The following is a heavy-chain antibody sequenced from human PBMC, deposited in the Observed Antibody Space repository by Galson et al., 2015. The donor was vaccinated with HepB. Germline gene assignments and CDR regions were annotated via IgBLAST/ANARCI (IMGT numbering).Heavy chain of an antibody. CDR1: GFTVSSNY. V-gene: IGHV3-66*02. CDR3: ARGQDFWSGYYTNYYYGMDV. J-gene: IGHJ6*02. Sequence: SLRLSCAASGFTVSSNYMSWVRQAPGKGLEWVSVIYSGGSTYYADSVKGRFTISRDNSKNTLYLQMNSLRAEDTAVYYCARGQDFWSGYYTNYYYGMDVWGQGTTVTVSS. D-gene: IGHD3-3*01. CDR2: IYSGGST.